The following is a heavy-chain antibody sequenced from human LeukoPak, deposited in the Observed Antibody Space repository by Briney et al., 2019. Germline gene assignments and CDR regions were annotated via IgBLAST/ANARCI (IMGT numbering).Heavy chain of an antibody. J-gene: IGHJ1*01. Sequence: GGSLRLSCAASGFTFSTYAMTWVRQAPRKGLEWVSAISGSGDSTFYADSVKGRFTISRDNSKNTLYLEMNSLRAEDTAVYYCAKDLTDYDYVCGSYRYAGYFQRWGQGTLVSVSS. CDR2: ISGSGDST. V-gene: IGHV3-23*01. D-gene: IGHD3-16*02. CDR1: GFTFSTYA. CDR3: AKDLTDYDYVCGSYRYAGYFQR.